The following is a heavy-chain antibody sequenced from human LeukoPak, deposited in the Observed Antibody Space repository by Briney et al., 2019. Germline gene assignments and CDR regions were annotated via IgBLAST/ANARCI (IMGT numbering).Heavy chain of an antibody. D-gene: IGHD3-10*01. CDR1: GYTFAGYY. CDR3: ARGYGKIGTMVRGVIYWFDP. V-gene: IGHV1-2*02. J-gene: IGHJ5*02. Sequence: GASVKVSCKASGYTFAGYYMHWVRQAPGQGLEWMGWINPNSGGTNYAQKFQGRVTMTRDTSISTAYMELSRLRSDDTAVYYCARGYGKIGTMVRGVIYWFDPWGQGTLVTVSS. CDR2: INPNSGGT.